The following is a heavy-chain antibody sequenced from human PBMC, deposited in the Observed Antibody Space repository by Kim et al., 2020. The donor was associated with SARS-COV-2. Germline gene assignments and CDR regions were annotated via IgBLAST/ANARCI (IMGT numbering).Heavy chain of an antibody. CDR1: GGTFSSYA. V-gene: IGHV1-69*04. D-gene: IGHD2-2*01. CDR3: ARLVVPAATNWFDP. J-gene: IGHJ5*02. Sequence: SVKVSCKASGGTFSSYAISWVRQAPGQGLEWMGRIIPILGIANYAQKFQGRVTITADKSTSTAYMELSSLRSEDTAVYYCARLVVPAATNWFDPWGQGTLVTVSS. CDR2: IIPILGIA.